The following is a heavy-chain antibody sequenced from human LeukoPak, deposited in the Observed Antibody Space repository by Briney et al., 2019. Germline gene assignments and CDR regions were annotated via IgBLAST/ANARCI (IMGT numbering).Heavy chain of an antibody. Sequence: ASVKVSCKASGYTFTGYYMHWVRQASGQGLEWMGWINPNSGGTNYAQKFQGRVTMTRDTSISTAYMELSRLRSDDTAVYYCARDRGSGWFGELSPFDYWGQGTLVTVSS. D-gene: IGHD3-10*01. J-gene: IGHJ4*02. CDR3: ARDRGSGWFGELSPFDY. V-gene: IGHV1-2*02. CDR1: GYTFTGYY. CDR2: INPNSGGT.